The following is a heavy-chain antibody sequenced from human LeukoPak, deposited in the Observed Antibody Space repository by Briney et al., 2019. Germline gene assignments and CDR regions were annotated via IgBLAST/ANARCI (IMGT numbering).Heavy chain of an antibody. V-gene: IGHV3-49*04. D-gene: IGHD4-23*01. CDR1: GFSFGDYA. Sequence: PGGSLRLSCTASGFSFGDYAMSWVRQAPGKGLEWVGFIRSKVYGGTREYAASVKGRFTISRDDSKSIAYLQMNSLKTEDTAVYYCTRAPDYGGIAMNYFDYWGQGTLVTVSS. CDR2: IRSKVYGGTR. CDR3: TRAPDYGGIAMNYFDY. J-gene: IGHJ4*02.